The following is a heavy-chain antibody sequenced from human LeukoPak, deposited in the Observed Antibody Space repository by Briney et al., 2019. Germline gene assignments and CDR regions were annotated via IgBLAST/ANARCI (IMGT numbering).Heavy chain of an antibody. CDR2: IRYDGSNK. V-gene: IGHV3-30*02. CDR1: GFTFSSYG. D-gene: IGHD3-3*01. Sequence: GGSLRLSCAASGFTFSSYGMHWVRQAPGKGLEWVAFIRYDGSNKYYADSVKGRFTIPRDNSKNTLYLQMNSLRAEDTAVYYCAKSGSSASLYDFWSGYYTLDAFDIWGQGTMVTVSS. J-gene: IGHJ3*02. CDR3: AKSGSSASLYDFWSGYYTLDAFDI.